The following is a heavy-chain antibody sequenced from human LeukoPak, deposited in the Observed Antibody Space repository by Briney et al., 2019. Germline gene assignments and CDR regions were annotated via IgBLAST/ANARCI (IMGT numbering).Heavy chain of an antibody. CDR3: ASVRGQLWYYYYYYGMDV. Sequence: SETLSLTCTVSGGSISSSSYYWGWIRQPPGKGLEWIGSIYYSGSTYYNPSLKGRVTISVDKSKNQFSLKLSSVTAADTAVYYCASVRGQLWYYYYYYGMDVWGQGTTVTVSS. CDR2: IYYSGST. V-gene: IGHV4-39*07. D-gene: IGHD5-18*01. CDR1: GGSISSSSYY. J-gene: IGHJ6*02.